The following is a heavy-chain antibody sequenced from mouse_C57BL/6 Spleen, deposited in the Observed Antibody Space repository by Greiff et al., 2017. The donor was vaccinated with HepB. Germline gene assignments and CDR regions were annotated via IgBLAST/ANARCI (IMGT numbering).Heavy chain of an antibody. CDR2: IYPGSGST. CDR3: APNYYGSSHWYFDV. Sequence: QVQLQQPGAELVKPGASVKMSCKASGYTFTSHWITWVKQRPGQGLEWIGDIYPGSGSTNYNEKFKSKATLTVDTSSSTAYMQLSSLTSEYSAVYYCAPNYYGSSHWYFDVWGTGTTVTVSS. J-gene: IGHJ1*03. CDR1: GYTFTSHW. D-gene: IGHD1-1*01. V-gene: IGHV1-55*01.